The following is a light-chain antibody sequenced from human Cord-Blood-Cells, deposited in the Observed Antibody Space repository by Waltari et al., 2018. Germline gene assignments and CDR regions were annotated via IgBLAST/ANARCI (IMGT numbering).Light chain of an antibody. CDR2: AAS. CDR3: QQANSFPCT. V-gene: IGKV1D-12*01. Sequence: DIQLTQSPSSVSASVGDRVTITCRASQSISSWLAWYQQKPGKAPKLLNYAASILQSGVPARFSGSGAGAEFTLTISSLQPEDFATYYCQQANSFPCTFGQGTKVEIK. J-gene: IGKJ1*01. CDR1: QSISSW.